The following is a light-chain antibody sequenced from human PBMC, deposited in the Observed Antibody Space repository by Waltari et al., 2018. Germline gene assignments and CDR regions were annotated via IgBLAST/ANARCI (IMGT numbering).Light chain of an antibody. CDR1: RSNPGSKI. J-gene: IGLJ2*01. CDR2: RND. CDR3: ASWDDSLNGRWE. Sequence: QSVLTQPPSASGAPGQRVTIPCSGSRSNPGSKIVNWYQQIPGTTPQLLIYRNDQRPSGVPERFSGSKSGTSASLAISGLRSDDEADYFCASWDDSLNGRWEFGGGTKVTVI. V-gene: IGLV1-44*01.